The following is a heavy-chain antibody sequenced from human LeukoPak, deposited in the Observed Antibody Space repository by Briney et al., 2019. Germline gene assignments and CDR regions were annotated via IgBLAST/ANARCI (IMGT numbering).Heavy chain of an antibody. CDR3: AKVPRGYSYGQAY. CDR1: GFTFNSYA. J-gene: IGHJ4*02. Sequence: PGGSLRLSCAASGFTFNSYALSWVRQAPGKGLEWVSGISGSGGSTYYADSVKGRFTISRDNSKNTLYLQMNSLRAEDTAVSYCAKVPRGYSYGQAYWGQGTLVSVSS. D-gene: IGHD5-18*01. CDR2: ISGSGGST. V-gene: IGHV3-23*01.